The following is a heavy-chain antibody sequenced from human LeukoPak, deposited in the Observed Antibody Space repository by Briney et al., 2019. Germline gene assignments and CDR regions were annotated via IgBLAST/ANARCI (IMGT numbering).Heavy chain of an antibody. Sequence: SETLSLTCTVSGGSISSSSYYWGWIRQPPGKGLEWIGSIYYSGSTYYNPSLKSRVTISVDTSKNQFSLKLSSVTAADTAVYYCARRDCSGGSCYSGGSIDYWGQGTLVTVSS. CDR3: ARRDCSGGSCYSGGSIDY. CDR2: IYYSGST. CDR1: GGSISSSSYY. V-gene: IGHV4-39*01. J-gene: IGHJ4*02. D-gene: IGHD2-15*01.